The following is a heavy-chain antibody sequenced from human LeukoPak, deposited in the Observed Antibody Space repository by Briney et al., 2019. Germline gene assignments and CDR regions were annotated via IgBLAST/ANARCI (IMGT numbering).Heavy chain of an antibody. V-gene: IGHV4-34*01. Sequence: PSETLSLTCAVYGGSFSGYYWGWIRQPPGKGLEWIGSIYHSGSTYYNPSLKSRVTISVDTSKNQFSLKLSSVTAADTAVYYCARDKGIATYYYGSGSYGSFDYWGQGTLVTVSS. CDR1: GGSFSGYY. D-gene: IGHD3-10*01. CDR3: ARDKGIATYYYGSGSYGSFDY. J-gene: IGHJ4*02. CDR2: IYHSGST.